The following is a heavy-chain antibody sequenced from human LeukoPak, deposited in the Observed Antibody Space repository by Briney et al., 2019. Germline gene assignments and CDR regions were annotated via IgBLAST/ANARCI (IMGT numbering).Heavy chain of an antibody. CDR2: ISGSGGST. Sequence: GGSLRLSCAASGFTFSSYAMSWVRQAPGKGLEWVSAISGSGGSTYYADSVKGRFTISRDNAKNSLYLQMNSLRAEDTAVYYCARDGGYSYGFDYWGQGTLVTVSS. V-gene: IGHV3-23*01. CDR3: ARDGGYSYGFDY. J-gene: IGHJ4*02. D-gene: IGHD5-18*01. CDR1: GFTFSSYA.